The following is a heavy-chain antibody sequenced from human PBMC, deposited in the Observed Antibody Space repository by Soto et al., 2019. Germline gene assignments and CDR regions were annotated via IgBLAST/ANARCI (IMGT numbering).Heavy chain of an antibody. D-gene: IGHD2-15*01. V-gene: IGHV3-7*03. CDR2: INQNGGAM. CDR1: GFTFSNYW. CDR3: AKEGNGGSSLDS. J-gene: IGHJ5*01. Sequence: GGSLRLSCAASGFTFSNYWMTWVRQAPGKGLEWVASINQNGGAMHYVDSVKGRFTVSRDNAKNSLYLHMHSLTSDDTAFYFCAKEGNGGSSLDSWGQGTLVTVSS.